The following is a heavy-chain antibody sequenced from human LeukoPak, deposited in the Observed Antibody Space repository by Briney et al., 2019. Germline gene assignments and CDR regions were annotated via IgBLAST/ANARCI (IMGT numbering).Heavy chain of an antibody. CDR1: GGSLSSYY. CDR3: ARDMWRAFDI. J-gene: IGHJ3*02. D-gene: IGHD2-21*01. Sequence: SETLSLTCTVSGGSLSSYYWSWIRQPPGKGLEWIGYIYYSGSTNYNPSLKSRVTISVDTSKNQFSLKLSSVTAADTAVYYCARDMWRAFDIWGQGTMVTVSS. CDR2: IYYSGST. V-gene: IGHV4-59*01.